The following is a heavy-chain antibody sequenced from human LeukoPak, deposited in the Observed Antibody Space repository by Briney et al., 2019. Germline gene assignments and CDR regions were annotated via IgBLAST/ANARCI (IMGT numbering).Heavy chain of an antibody. CDR2: INPNSGGT. V-gene: IGHV1-2*06. CDR1: GGTFSSYA. CDR3: ARVATTVTTGFDY. J-gene: IGHJ4*02. Sequence: GASVKVSCKASGGTFSSYAISWVRQAPGQGLEWMGRINPNSGGTNYAQKFQGRVTMTRDTSISTAYMELSRLRSDDTAVYYCARVATTVTTGFDYWGQGTLVTVSS. D-gene: IGHD4-17*01.